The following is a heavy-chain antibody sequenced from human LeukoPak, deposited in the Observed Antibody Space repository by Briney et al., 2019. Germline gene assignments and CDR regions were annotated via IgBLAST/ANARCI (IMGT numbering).Heavy chain of an antibody. V-gene: IGHV3-23*01. CDR3: AKGVSAAADDAFDI. D-gene: IGHD6-13*01. Sequence: PGGSLRLSCAASGLTVSSNYMSWVRQAPGKGLEWVSVISGSGGSTYYADSVKGRFTISRDNSKNTLYLQMNSLRAEDTAVYYCAKGVSAAADDAFDIWGQGTMVTVSS. CDR2: ISGSGGST. J-gene: IGHJ3*02. CDR1: GLTVSSNY.